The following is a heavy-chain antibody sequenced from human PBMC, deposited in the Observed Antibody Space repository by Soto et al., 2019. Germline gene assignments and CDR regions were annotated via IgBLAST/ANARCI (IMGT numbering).Heavy chain of an antibody. CDR1: GFTVSGNY. D-gene: IGHD2-21*02. V-gene: IGHV3-53*01. J-gene: IGHJ5*02. CDR3: ATGLTLPVRPSFDT. CDR2: IFSGDNT. Sequence: EVQLVESGGGLIQPGGSLRLSCAASGFTVSGNYITWVRQAPGKGLEWVSVIFSGDNTYYSDSVKGRFTISRDNSKNTVYLQMNRLGGDDTAVYFCATGLTLPVRPSFDTWGQGTLLTVSP.